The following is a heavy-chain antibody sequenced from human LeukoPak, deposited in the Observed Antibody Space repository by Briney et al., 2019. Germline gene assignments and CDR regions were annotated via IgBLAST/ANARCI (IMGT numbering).Heavy chain of an antibody. CDR1: GGSISSYY. V-gene: IGHV4-59*01. Sequence: SETLSLTCTVSGGSISSYYWSWIRQPPGKGLEWIGYIYHSGSTNYNPSLKSRVAISVDKSKSQFSLKLKSVTAADTAVYHCARGGDSSGSYYPPFDYWGQGTLVTVSS. CDR3: ARGGDSSGSYYPPFDY. J-gene: IGHJ4*02. D-gene: IGHD3-22*01. CDR2: IYHSGST.